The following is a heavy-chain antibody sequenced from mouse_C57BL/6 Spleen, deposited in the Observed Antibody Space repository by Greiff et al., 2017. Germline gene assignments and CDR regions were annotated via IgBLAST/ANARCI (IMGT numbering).Heavy chain of an antibody. D-gene: IGHD1-1*02. CDR3: ARDHGYLDN. V-gene: IGHV3-6*01. Sequence: EVQVVESGPGLVKPSQSLSLTCSVTGYSITSGYYWNWIRQFPGNKLEWMGYISYDGSNNYNPSLKNRISITRDTSKNQFFLKLNSVTTEDTATYYCARDHGYLDNWGQGATLTVST. CDR2: ISYDGSN. J-gene: IGHJ2*01. CDR1: GYSITSGYY.